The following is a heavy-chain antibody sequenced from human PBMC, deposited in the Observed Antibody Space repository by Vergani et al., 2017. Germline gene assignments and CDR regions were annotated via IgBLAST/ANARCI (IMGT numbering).Heavy chain of an antibody. D-gene: IGHD5-18*01. CDR1: GDSISSNNC. Sequence: QVQLQESGPGLVKPPGTLSLTCAVSGDSISSNNCWSWFRQPPAKGLEWIGEICHTEDTKYSPSRKSRVTVSVDESRNLFSLRLNSVTAADTAVYYCATIGYGPWGYYFDYWGQGILVTVSS. CDR3: ATIGYGPWGYYFDY. CDR2: ICHTEDT. V-gene: IGHV4-4*03. J-gene: IGHJ4*02.